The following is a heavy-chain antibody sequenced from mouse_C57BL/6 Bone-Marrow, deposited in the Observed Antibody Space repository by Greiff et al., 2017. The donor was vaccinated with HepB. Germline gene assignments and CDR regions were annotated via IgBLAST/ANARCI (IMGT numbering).Heavy chain of an antibody. D-gene: IGHD1-1*01. Sequence: QVQLQQPGTELVKPGASVKLSCKASGYTFTSYWMHWVKQRPGQGLEWIGNINPSNGGTNYNEKFKSKATLTVDKSSSTAYMQLSSLTSEYSAVYYCARSDTVVEGYFDVWGTGTTVTVSS. CDR1: GYTFTSYW. J-gene: IGHJ1*03. V-gene: IGHV1-53*01. CDR3: ARSDTVVEGYFDV. CDR2: INPSNGGT.